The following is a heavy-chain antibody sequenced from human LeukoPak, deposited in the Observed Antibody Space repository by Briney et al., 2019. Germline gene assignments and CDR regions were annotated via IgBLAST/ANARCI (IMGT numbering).Heavy chain of an antibody. CDR3: AKVRGPVDY. CDR2: TRYDGSNK. Sequence: GGSLRLSCAASGFTFSSYGMYWVRQAPGKGLEWVAFTRYDGSNKYYADSVKGRFTISRDNSKNTLYLQMNSLRAEDTAVYYCAKVRGPVDYWGQGTLVTVSS. CDR1: GFTFSSYG. D-gene: IGHD3-10*01. J-gene: IGHJ4*02. V-gene: IGHV3-30*02.